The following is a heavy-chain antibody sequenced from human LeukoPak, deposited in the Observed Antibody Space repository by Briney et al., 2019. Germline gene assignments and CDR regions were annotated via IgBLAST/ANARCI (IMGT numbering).Heavy chain of an antibody. D-gene: IGHD3-3*01. J-gene: IGHJ4*02. CDR2: IYTDGST. CDR1: GGSISSYY. CDR3: ARDHNEYDFLSDAYLGYFDY. Sequence: SETLSLTCTVSGGSISSYYWGWIRQPAGKGLEWLGRIYTDGSTNYNPSLRRRISMSVDSSANQFTLRLSSVTAADTAIYYCARDHNEYDFLSDAYLGYFDYWGQGALVTVSS. V-gene: IGHV4-4*07.